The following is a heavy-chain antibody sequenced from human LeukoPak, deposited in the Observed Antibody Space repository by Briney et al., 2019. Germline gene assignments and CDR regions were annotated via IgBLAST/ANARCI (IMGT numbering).Heavy chain of an antibody. D-gene: IGHD6-19*01. CDR3: ARGRLSSGWYDD. J-gene: IGHJ4*02. CDR1: GFIFTDYY. Sequence: GGSLRLSCAASGFIFTDYYMSWVRQAPGKGLEWVSFIDSGSTSTEYADSVKGRFSTSRDNAKNTLYLHMNSLRAEDTAVYYCARGRLSSGWYDDWGQGTLVTVSS. V-gene: IGHV3-11*06. CDR2: IDSGSTST.